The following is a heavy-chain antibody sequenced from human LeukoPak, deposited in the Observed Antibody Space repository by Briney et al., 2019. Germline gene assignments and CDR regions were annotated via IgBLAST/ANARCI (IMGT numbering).Heavy chain of an antibody. CDR3: ARDGVGWELQVFFDAFDI. D-gene: IGHD1-26*01. V-gene: IGHV1-69*13. Sequence: ASVKVSCKASGGTFSSYAVSWVRQAPGQGLEWMGGIIPIFGTANYAQKFQGRVTITADESTSTAYMELSSLRSEDTAVYYCARDGVGWELQVFFDAFDIWGQGTMVTVSS. CDR2: IIPIFGTA. CDR1: GGTFSSYA. J-gene: IGHJ3*02.